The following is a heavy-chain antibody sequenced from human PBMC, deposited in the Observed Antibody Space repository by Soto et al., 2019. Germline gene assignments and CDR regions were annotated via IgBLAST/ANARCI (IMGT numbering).Heavy chain of an antibody. J-gene: IGHJ6*02. CDR3: ARGHAKDYGGNSPKRNYGMDV. D-gene: IGHD4-17*01. CDR1: GGSFSGYY. CDR2: INHSGST. V-gene: IGHV4-34*01. Sequence: SETLSLTCAVYGGSFSGYYWSWIRQPPGKGLEWIGEINHSGSTNYNPSLKSRVTISVDTSKNQFSLKLSSVTAADTAVYYCARGHAKDYGGNSPKRNYGMDVWGQGTTVTVSS.